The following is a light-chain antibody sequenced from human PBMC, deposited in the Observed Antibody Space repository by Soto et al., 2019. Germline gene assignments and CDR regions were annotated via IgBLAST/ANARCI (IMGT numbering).Light chain of an antibody. Sequence: HSTLSASVGDRVTITCRASQSISIWLAWYQQKPGKAPKLLIYKASSLESGVPSRFSGSGSGTEFTLTISSLQPDDFAIYYCQQYNSYWTFGQGTKVDIK. V-gene: IGKV1-5*03. J-gene: IGKJ1*01. CDR2: KAS. CDR3: QQYNSYWT. CDR1: QSISIW.